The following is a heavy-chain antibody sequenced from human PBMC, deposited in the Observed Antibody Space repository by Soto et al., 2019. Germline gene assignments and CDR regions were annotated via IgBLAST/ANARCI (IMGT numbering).Heavy chain of an antibody. CDR1: GGTLSTFINYP. Sequence: SVKVSCKASGGTLSTFINYPINWVRQAPGQGLEWMGGIVPNIGTANYAQKFQGRVTITADKSTGTAYMELSNLRSEDSALYYCARRDTSGFLRYFDNWGQGTLVTVSS. CDR3: ARRDTSGFLRYFDN. J-gene: IGHJ4*02. V-gene: IGHV1-69*06. D-gene: IGHD3-3*01. CDR2: IVPNIGTA.